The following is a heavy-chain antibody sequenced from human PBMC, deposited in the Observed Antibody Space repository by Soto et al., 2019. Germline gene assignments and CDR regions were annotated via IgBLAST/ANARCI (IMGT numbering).Heavy chain of an antibody. V-gene: IGHV3-33*01. Sequence: SLRLSCAASGFTFSSYGMHWVRQAPGKGLEWVAVIWYDGSNKYYADSVKGRFTISRDNSKNTLYLQMNSLRAEDTAVYYCAREGDRSYGSKYYYYGMDVWGQGTTVTVSS. J-gene: IGHJ6*02. D-gene: IGHD5-18*01. CDR2: IWYDGSNK. CDR3: AREGDRSYGSKYYYYGMDV. CDR1: GFTFSSYG.